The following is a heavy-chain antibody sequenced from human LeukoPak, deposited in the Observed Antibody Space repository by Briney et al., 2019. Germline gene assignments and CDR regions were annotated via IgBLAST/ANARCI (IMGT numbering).Heavy chain of an antibody. CDR2: IRSKANNYAT. V-gene: IGHV3-73*01. J-gene: IGHJ4*02. Sequence: GGSLRLSXAASGFTFSGSAMHWVRQASGKGLEWVRRIRSKANNYATAYAASVKGRFTISRDDSKNTAYLQMNSLKTEDTAVYYCRYYDILTGSYQPDYWGQGTLVTVSS. D-gene: IGHD3-9*01. CDR1: GFTFSGSA. CDR3: RYYDILTGSYQPDY.